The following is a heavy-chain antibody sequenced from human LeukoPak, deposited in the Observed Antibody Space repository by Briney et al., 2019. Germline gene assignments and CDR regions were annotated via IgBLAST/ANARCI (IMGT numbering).Heavy chain of an antibody. CDR3: AHNGDNSGYYFPFDL. V-gene: IGHV1-45*02. J-gene: IGHJ3*01. D-gene: IGHD3-22*01. Sequence: ASVKVSCKASGYTFTSYYIHWVRQAPGQGLEWMGWITPYNADTNYAQKFQDRVTITRDRPMTTVYMELSSLRYEDTAMYYCAHNGDNSGYYFPFDLWGRGTMVTVSS. CDR1: GYTFTSYY. CDR2: ITPYNADT.